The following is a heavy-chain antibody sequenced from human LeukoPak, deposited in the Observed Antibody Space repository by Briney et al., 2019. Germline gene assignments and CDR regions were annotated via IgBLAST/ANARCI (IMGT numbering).Heavy chain of an antibody. V-gene: IGHV3-21*04. J-gene: IGHJ6*03. CDR2: ISSSSSYI. CDR1: GFTFSSYS. D-gene: IGHD3-10*01. CDR3: ASDGAKFGALTYYYYYMDV. Sequence: GGSLRLSCAASGFTFSSYSMNWVRQAPGKGLEWVSSISSSSSYIYYADSVRGRFTISRDNSKNTLYLQMNSLKAEDTAVYYCASDGAKFGALTYYYYYMDVWGKGTTVTVSS.